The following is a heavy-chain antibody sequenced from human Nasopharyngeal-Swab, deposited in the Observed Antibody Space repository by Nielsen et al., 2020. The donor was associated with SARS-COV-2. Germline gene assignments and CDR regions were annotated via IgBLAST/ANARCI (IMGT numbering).Heavy chain of an antibody. V-gene: IGHV4-39*01. CDR3: ARPVTGRGYWYFDL. Sequence: SETLSLTCTVSGGSISSSSYYWGWIRQPPGKGLEWIGSIYYSGSTYYNPSLKSRVTISVDTSKNQFSLKLSSVTAADTAVYYCARPVTGRGYWYFDLWGRGTLVTVSS. J-gene: IGHJ2*01. CDR2: IYYSGST. D-gene: IGHD2-21*02. CDR1: GGSISSSSYY.